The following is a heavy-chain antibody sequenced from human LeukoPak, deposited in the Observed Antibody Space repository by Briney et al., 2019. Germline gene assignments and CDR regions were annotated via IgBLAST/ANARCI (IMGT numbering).Heavy chain of an antibody. CDR1: GFAFDIHG. CDR2: IIPRGSTT. D-gene: IGHD5-24*01. V-gene: IGHV3-23*01. Sequence: GGSLRLSCAASGFAFDIHGMNWVRQAPGKGLEWVSGIIPRGSTTYYADSVKGRFTISRDNSKNTVYLQINSLRDEDTAVYYCARDRGWIQFEDWGQGTLVTVSS. CDR3: ARDRGWIQFED. J-gene: IGHJ4*02.